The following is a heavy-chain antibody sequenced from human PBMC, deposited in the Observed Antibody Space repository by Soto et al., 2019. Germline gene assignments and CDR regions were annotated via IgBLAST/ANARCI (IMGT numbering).Heavy chain of an antibody. D-gene: IGHD6-19*01. V-gene: IGHV4-4*02. CDR3: ARDAGRSSGWYKRGVLYY. CDR1: GGSISSSNW. CDR2: IYHSGST. J-gene: IGHJ4*02. Sequence: QVQLQESGPGLVKPSGTLSLTCAVSGGSISSSNWWSWVRQPPGKGLEWIGEIYHSGSTNYNPSLKSRVTISGDKPKNQFSLKLTSVTAADTAVYYCARDAGRSSGWYKRGVLYYWGQGTLVTVSS.